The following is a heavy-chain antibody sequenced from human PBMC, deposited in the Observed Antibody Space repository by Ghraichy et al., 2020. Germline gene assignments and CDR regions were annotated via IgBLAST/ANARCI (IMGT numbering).Heavy chain of an antibody. CDR3: ARGSGSGWYNYYAMDV. V-gene: IGHV4-59*01. D-gene: IGHD6-19*01. CDR2: IYYSGST. J-gene: IGHJ6*02. CDR1: GGSISRYY. Sequence: SETLSLTCAVSGGSISRYYWSWIRQPPGKGLEWIGYIYYSGSTNYNPSLKSRVTISVDTSKNQFSLKLSSVTAADTAVYYCARGSGSGWYNYYAMDVWGQGTTVTVSS.